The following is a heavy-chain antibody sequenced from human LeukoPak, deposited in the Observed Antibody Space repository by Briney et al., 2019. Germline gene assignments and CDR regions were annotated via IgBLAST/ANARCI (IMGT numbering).Heavy chain of an antibody. D-gene: IGHD5-18*01. V-gene: IGHV3-48*01. CDR1: GFIFSNYN. CDR2: ISSSSGTT. Sequence: GGSLRLSCAASGFIFSNYNMNWVRQAPGKGLEWVSSISSSSGTTYYADSVKGRFTISGDNAKNSLYLQMNSLSAEDTAVYYCARALGYSCGYVVDYWGQGTLVTVSS. J-gene: IGHJ4*02. CDR3: ARALGYSCGYVVDY.